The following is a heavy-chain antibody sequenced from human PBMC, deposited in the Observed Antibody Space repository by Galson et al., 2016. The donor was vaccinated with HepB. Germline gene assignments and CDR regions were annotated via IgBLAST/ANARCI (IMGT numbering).Heavy chain of an antibody. CDR3: ARSSAGLQYYYDIRGYSSHPFDY. V-gene: IGHV4-59*01. CDR2: IYHSGSA. D-gene: IGHD3-22*01. Sequence: SETLSLTCTLSGGSISSYFWSWIRQTPGKGLELIGYIYHSGSAYYNPTLKGRVTISVDTSKNQFSLKLRSVTAADTAVYYCARSSAGLQYYYDIRGYSSHPFDYWGQGTLVTVSS. J-gene: IGHJ4*02. CDR1: GGSISSYF.